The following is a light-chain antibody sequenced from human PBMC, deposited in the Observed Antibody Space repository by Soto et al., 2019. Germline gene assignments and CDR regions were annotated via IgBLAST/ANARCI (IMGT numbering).Light chain of an antibody. CDR1: SSDVGGYNY. CDR3: SSYTPSNTRQIV. CDR2: DVS. J-gene: IGLJ1*01. Sequence: SVLTQPASVSGSPGQSITISCTGTSSDVGGYNYVSWYQHHPGKAPKLLIYDVSNRPSGISNRFSGSKSDNTASLTISGLQPEDEADSSCSSYTPSNTRQIVFGTGTRSPS. V-gene: IGLV2-14*03.